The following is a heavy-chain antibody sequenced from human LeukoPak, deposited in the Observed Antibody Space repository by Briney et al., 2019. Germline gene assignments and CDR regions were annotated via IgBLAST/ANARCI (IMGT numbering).Heavy chain of an antibody. J-gene: IGHJ6*03. CDR2: IYYSGNT. D-gene: IGHD3-10*01. V-gene: IGHV4-39*01. CDR3: ARGMVRGVIRYYYYMDV. CDR1: GGSISSSRYY. Sequence: SETLSLTCTVSGGSISSSRYYWGWIRQSPGKGLEWIGTIYYSGNTYYNPSLKSRVTISVDTSKNQFSLKLSSVTAADTAVYYCARGMVRGVIRYYYYMDVWGKGTTVTVSS.